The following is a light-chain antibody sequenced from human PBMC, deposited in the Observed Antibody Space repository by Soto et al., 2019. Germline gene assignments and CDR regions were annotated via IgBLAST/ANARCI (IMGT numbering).Light chain of an antibody. J-gene: IGLJ1*01. CDR3: SSYTSSSTDV. Sequence: QSALTQPPSVSGSPGQSVTISCTGTSSDVGSYNRVSWYQQPPGTAPKLMIYEVSNRPSGVPDRFSGSKSGNTASLTISGRQAEDEADDYCSSYTSSSTDVFGTGTKLTVL. V-gene: IGLV2-18*02. CDR2: EVS. CDR1: SSDVGSYNR.